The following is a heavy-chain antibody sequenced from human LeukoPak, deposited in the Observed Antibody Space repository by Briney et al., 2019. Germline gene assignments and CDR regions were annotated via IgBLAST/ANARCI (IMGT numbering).Heavy chain of an antibody. CDR3: AVTYYYDSSGYRPDAFDI. Sequence: ASVKVSCKASGYTFTSYGISWVRQAPGQGLEWMGWISAYNGNTNYAQKLQGRVTMTTDTSTSTAYMELRSLRSDDRAVYYCAVTYYYDSSGYRPDAFDIWGQGTMVTVSS. V-gene: IGHV1-18*01. J-gene: IGHJ3*02. CDR1: GYTFTSYG. D-gene: IGHD3-22*01. CDR2: ISAYNGNT.